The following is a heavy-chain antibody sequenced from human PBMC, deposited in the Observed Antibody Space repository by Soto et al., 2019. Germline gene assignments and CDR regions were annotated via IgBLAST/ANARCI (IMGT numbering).Heavy chain of an antibody. D-gene: IGHD3-9*01. CDR1: GFTFSSYG. CDR2: ISYDGSNK. V-gene: IGHV3-30*03. CDR3: LIDIGATTGYYYY. J-gene: IGHJ4*02. Sequence: QPGWSLRLSCSASGFTFSSYGMHWVRQAPGKGLEWVAVISYDGSNKYYADSVKGRFTISRDNSKNTLYLQMNSLRAEDTAVYYCLIDIGATTGYYYYWGQGNLVPVSS.